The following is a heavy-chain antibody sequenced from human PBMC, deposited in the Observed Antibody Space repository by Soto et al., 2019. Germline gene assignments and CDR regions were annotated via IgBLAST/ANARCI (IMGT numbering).Heavy chain of an antibody. CDR3: ARASATIAAAAIFDY. CDR2: IYQSGST. J-gene: IGHJ4*02. V-gene: IGHV4-4*02. Sequence: SETLSLTCAVSGGAISSSKWWSRVRKPPGKGLEWIGEIYQSGSTNYNPSLESRVRMSVDKSRNQFSLKLTSVSAADTAVYYCARASATIAAAAIFDYWGQGTLVTVSS. D-gene: IGHD6-13*01. CDR1: GGAISSSKW.